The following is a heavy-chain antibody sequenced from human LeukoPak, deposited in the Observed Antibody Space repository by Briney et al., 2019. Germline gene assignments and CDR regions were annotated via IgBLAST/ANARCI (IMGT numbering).Heavy chain of an antibody. CDR1: GYSFTSYW. CDR3: ARLKYCSGGSCYYYYGMDV. V-gene: IGHV5-51*01. Sequence: GESLKISCKGSGYSFTSYWIGWVRQMPGKGLEWMGITYPGDSDTRYSPSFQGQVTISADKSISTAYLQWSSLKASDTAMYYCARLKYCSGGSCYYYYGMDVWGQGTTVTVSS. CDR2: TYPGDSDT. J-gene: IGHJ6*02. D-gene: IGHD2-15*01.